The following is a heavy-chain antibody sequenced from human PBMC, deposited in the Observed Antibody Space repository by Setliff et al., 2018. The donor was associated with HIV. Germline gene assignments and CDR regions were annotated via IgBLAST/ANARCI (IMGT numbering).Heavy chain of an antibody. Sequence: PSETLCLTCTVSGASMSSGDYYWSWIRQPPGKGLEWIGYIYYSGNSYYNPSLKSRVTLSVDTSKNQFSLKVNSVTAADTAVYYCAREINIPVRGITDDAFDIWGQGTMVTVSS. CDR2: IYYSGNS. V-gene: IGHV4-30-4*08. CDR3: AREINIPVRGITDDAFDI. D-gene: IGHD3-10*01. J-gene: IGHJ3*02. CDR1: GASMSSGDYY.